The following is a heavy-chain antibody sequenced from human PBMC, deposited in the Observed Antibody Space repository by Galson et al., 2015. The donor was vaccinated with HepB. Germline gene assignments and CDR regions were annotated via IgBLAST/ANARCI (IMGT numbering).Heavy chain of an antibody. CDR3: ARDNHLHYDFWSGYYKLFDY. CDR1: GFTFSSYS. V-gene: IGHV3-48*01. Sequence: SLRLSCAASGFTFSSYSMNWVRQAPGKGLEWVSYISSSSSTIYYADSVKGRFTISRDNAKNSLYLQMNSLRAEDTAVYYCARDNHLHYDFWSGYYKLFDYWGQGTLVTVSS. CDR2: ISSSSSTI. D-gene: IGHD3-3*01. J-gene: IGHJ4*02.